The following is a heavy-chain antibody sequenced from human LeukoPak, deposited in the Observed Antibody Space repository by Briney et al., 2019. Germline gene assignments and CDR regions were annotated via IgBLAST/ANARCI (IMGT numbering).Heavy chain of an antibody. CDR2: TRSSNGHI. D-gene: IGHD3-10*01. CDR3: ARRDYYGSGSPDF. Sequence: GGSLRLSCAASGFTSTSYSMNWVRQAPGKGLEWVSITRSSNGHIYYADSVKGRFTISRDKAKKSLYLQMNSLRAEDTALYYCARRDYYGSGSPDFWGQGTLVTVSS. CDR1: GFTSTSYS. J-gene: IGHJ4*02. V-gene: IGHV3-21*04.